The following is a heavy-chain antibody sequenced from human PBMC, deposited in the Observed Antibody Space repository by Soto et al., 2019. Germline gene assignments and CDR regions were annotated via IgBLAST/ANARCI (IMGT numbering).Heavy chain of an antibody. CDR3: AKDPYNNNWYNWFDP. D-gene: IGHD6-13*01. V-gene: IGHV3-23*01. J-gene: IGHJ5*02. CDR1: GFTFSSHA. CDR2: ITGGGGTT. Sequence: GGSPRLSCAASGFTFSSHAMSWVRQAPEKGLEWVSAITGGGGTTYYADSVKGRFTISRDNSKNTLYLQMNSLRVEDTAVYYCAKDPYNNNWYNWFDPWGQGTLVTVSS.